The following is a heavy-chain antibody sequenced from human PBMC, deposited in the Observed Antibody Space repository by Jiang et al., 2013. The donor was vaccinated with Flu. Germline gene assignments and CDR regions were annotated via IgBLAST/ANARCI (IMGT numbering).Heavy chain of an antibody. CDR3: ASGAYYDSSGHLSLDAFDI. Sequence: GSGLVKPSETLSLTCTVSGGSISSYYWSWIRQPPGKGLEWIGYIYYSGSTNYNPSLKSRVTISVDTSKNQFSLKLSSVTAADTAVYYCASGAYYDSSGHLSLDAFDIWGQGTMVTVSS. D-gene: IGHD3-22*01. J-gene: IGHJ3*02. CDR2: IYYSGST. CDR1: GGSISSYY. V-gene: IGHV4-59*01.